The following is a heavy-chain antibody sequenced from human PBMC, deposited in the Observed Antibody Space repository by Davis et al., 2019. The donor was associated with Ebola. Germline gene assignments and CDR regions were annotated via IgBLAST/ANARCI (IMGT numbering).Heavy chain of an antibody. J-gene: IGHJ4*02. Sequence: GESLKISCAASGFTFSDYYMSWIRQAPGKGLEWVSSISSSSSYIYYADSVKGRFTISRDDAKNSLYLQMNSLRAEDTAVYYCARDGPLEQPQPFDYWGQGTLVTVSS. D-gene: IGHD6-13*01. CDR3: ARDGPLEQPQPFDY. CDR1: GFTFSDYY. V-gene: IGHV3-11*06. CDR2: ISSSSSYI.